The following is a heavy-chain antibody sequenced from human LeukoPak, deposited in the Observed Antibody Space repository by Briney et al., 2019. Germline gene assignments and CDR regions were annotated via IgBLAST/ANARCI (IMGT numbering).Heavy chain of an antibody. D-gene: IGHD2-2*01. Sequence: ASVKVSCKASGYTFTGYYMHWVRQAPGQGLEWMGWINPNSGGTNYAQKFQGRVTMTRDTSISTAYMELSRLRSDDTAVYYCARDSPSIVVVPAAVGEDYYYYYGMDVWGQGTTVTVSS. V-gene: IGHV1-2*02. J-gene: IGHJ6*02. CDR2: INPNSGGT. CDR1: GYTFTGYY. CDR3: ARDSPSIVVVPAAVGEDYYYYYGMDV.